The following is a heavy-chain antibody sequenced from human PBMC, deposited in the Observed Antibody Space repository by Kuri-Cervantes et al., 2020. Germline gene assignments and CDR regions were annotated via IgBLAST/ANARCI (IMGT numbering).Heavy chain of an antibody. CDR3: ARQGYDYVWGSYRSFDY. CDR2: ISAYNGNT. V-gene: IGHV1-18*01. D-gene: IGHD3-16*02. CDR1: GYTFTSYG. J-gene: IGHJ4*02. Sequence: ASVKVSCKASGYTFTSYGISWVRQAPGQGLEWMGWISAYNGNTNYAQKLQGRVTMTTDTSTSTAYMELRSLRSDDTAVYYCARQGYDYVWGSYRSFDYWGQGTRVTVYS.